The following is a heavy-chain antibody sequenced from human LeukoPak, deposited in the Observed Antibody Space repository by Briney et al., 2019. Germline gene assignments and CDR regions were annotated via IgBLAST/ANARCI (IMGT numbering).Heavy chain of an antibody. J-gene: IGHJ4*02. CDR2: ISGSGGST. CDR1: GFTFSSYA. V-gene: IGHV3-23*01. CDR3: ARRYSSGWCDY. D-gene: IGHD6-19*01. Sequence: GGSLRLSCAASGFTFSSYAMSWVRQAPGKGLEWVSAISGSGGSTYYADSVKGRFTISRDNSKDTLYLQMNSLRAEDTAVYYCARRYSSGWCDYWGQGTLVTVSS.